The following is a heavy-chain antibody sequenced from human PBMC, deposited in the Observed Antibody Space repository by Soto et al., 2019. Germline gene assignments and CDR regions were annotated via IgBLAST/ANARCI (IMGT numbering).Heavy chain of an antibody. D-gene: IGHD2-2*01. J-gene: IGHJ5*02. CDR2: VHHSGST. Sequence: SETLSLTCTVSGGSISNYLWSWIRQPPGEGLEWIGYVHHSGSTNYNPSLKSRVIISVDTSKNQFSLKLSSVTAADTAVYYCAREVYCSSNNCRRWFDPWGQGTLVTVSS. CDR1: GGSISNYL. CDR3: AREVYCSSNNCRRWFDP. V-gene: IGHV4-59*01.